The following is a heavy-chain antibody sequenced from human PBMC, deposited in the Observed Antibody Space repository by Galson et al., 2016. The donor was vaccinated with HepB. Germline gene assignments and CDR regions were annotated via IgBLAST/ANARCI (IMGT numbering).Heavy chain of an antibody. V-gene: IGHV3-23*01. CDR2: ISASGAGT. CDR1: GFTFSSYA. D-gene: IGHD1-26*01. CDR3: AKSYSTAYYSAWDY. Sequence: SLRLSCAVSGFTFSSYAMTWVRQAPGKGLEWVSGISASGAGTYYADSVKGRFTISRDNSKNTLHLQMNSLRVEDTAVYYCAKSYSTAYYSAWDYWGQGTLVTVSS. J-gene: IGHJ4*02.